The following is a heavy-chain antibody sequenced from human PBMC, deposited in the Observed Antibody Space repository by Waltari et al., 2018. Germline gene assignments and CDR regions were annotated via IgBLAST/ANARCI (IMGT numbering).Heavy chain of an antibody. Sequence: QLHLQLSGPGLVKPSETLSLTCAVSGTSVTTTNYFWGWIRQPPGKGLEWIGRIYVTGTTDYNPSLKSRVTISIDTSTNQFSLNLRSVTAADTAVYYCARGMWQQLAHFDSWGQGTLVTVSS. J-gene: IGHJ4*02. CDR3: ARGMWQQLAHFDS. CDR1: GTSVTTTNYF. CDR2: IYVTGTT. D-gene: IGHD6-13*01. V-gene: IGHV4-39*01.